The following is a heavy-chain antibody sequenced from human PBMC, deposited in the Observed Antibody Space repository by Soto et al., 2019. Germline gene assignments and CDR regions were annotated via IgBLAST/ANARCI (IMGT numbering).Heavy chain of an antibody. V-gene: IGHV3-48*01. CDR2: INRDSTVI. CDR1: GYSFSTHY. Sequence: EEQLVESGGGLVQPGWSLRLSCGASGYSFSTHYMNWVRQTPGKGLEWVSSINRDSTVIKYADSVKGRFTISRDNARNSLSLQMNSLRAVDTAVYYCLNGDYYVGPGTLVTVSS. J-gene: IGHJ4*02. CDR3: LNGDYY. D-gene: IGHD3-16*01.